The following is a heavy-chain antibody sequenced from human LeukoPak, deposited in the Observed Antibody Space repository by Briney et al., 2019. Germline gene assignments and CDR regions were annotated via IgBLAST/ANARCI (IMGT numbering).Heavy chain of an antibody. D-gene: IGHD2-2*01. CDR2: IYYSGST. V-gene: IGHV4-39*01. Sequence: PSETLSLTCTVSGGSISSSSYYWGWIRQPPGKGLEWIGSIYYSGSTYYNPSLKSRVTISVDTSKNQFSLKLSSVTAADTAVYYCARLGGDCSSTSCSYYFDYWGQGTLVTVSS. CDR1: GGSISSSSYY. J-gene: IGHJ4*02. CDR3: ARLGGDCSSTSCSYYFDY.